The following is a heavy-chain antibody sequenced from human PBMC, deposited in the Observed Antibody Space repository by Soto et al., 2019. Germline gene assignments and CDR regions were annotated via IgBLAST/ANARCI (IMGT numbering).Heavy chain of an antibody. V-gene: IGHV3-48*01. CDR2: ISSSSSTI. CDR1: GFPFSSYS. CDR3: ARAPAYGDSAYFYYYYYMDV. D-gene: IGHD4-17*01. Sequence: GGSLRLSCAASGFPFSSYSMNWVRQAPGKGLEWVSYISSSSSTIYYADSVKGRFTISRDNAKNSLYLQMNSLRAEDTAVYYCARAPAYGDSAYFYYYYYMDVWGKGTTVTVSS. J-gene: IGHJ6*03.